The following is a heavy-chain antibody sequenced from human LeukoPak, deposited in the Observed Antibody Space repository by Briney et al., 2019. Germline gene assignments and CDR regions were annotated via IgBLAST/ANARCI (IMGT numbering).Heavy chain of an antibody. CDR3: ARLSYSSGSGFDP. V-gene: IGHV4-61*01. D-gene: IGHD6-25*01. CDR2: IYYSGST. CDR1: GYSISSGYY. J-gene: IGHJ5*02. Sequence: SETLSLTCTVSGYSISSGYYWGWIRQPPGKGLEWIGYIYYSGSTNYNPSLKSRVTISVDTSKNQFSLKLSSVTAADTAVYYCARLSYSSGSGFDPWGQGTLVTVSS.